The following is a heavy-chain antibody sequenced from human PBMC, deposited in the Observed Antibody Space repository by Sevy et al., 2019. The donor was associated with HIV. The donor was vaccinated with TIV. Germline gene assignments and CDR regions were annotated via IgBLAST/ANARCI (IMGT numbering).Heavy chain of an antibody. CDR2: ISNSDGRT. D-gene: IGHD3-22*01. CDR1: GFTFSSYA. CDR3: AKELKPDYYDSSGYLDY. J-gene: IGHJ4*02. Sequence: GGSLRLSCAASGFTFSSYAMSWVRQAPGKGLEWVSIISNSDGRTYYADSVKGRFTISRDNSKNTLYLQMNSLRAEDTAVYYCAKELKPDYYDSSGYLDYWGQGTLVTVSS. V-gene: IGHV3-23*01.